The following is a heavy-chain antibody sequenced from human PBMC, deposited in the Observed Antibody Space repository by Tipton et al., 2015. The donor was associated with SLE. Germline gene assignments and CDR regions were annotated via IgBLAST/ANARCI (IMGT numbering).Heavy chain of an antibody. CDR1: GDSIRSGSYY. V-gene: IGHV4-61*09. D-gene: IGHD1-26*01. J-gene: IGHJ2*01. Sequence: TLSLTCTVSGDSIRSGSYYWSWIRQPVGKGLEWIGHIYTTGSTIYNPSLTSRVTISVDPSENQFSLKLTSVTASDTAVYYCARRGGWEAANDWYFDLWGPGTLVTVSS. CDR2: IYTTGST. CDR3: ARRGGWEAANDWYFDL.